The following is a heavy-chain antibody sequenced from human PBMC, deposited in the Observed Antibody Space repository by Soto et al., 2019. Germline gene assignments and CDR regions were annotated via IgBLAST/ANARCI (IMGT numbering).Heavy chain of an antibody. CDR2: IYYSGST. CDR3: ARGDCSGGSCNFDY. J-gene: IGHJ4*02. Sequence: QLQLQESGPGLVKPSETLSLTCTVSGGSISSSSYYWGWIRQPPGKGLEWIGSIYYSGSTYYNPSLKSRVTISVDTSKNQFSLKLSSVTAADTAVYYCARGDCSGGSCNFDYWGQGTLVTVSS. D-gene: IGHD2-15*01. CDR1: GGSISSSSYY. V-gene: IGHV4-39*07.